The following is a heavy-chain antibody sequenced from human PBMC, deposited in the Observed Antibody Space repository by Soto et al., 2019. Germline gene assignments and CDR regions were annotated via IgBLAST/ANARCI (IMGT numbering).Heavy chain of an antibody. V-gene: IGHV4-34*01. CDR2: INHSGST. CDR1: GGSFSGDY. CDR3: ARDYRARFLEWPYRPYYYYGMDV. Sequence: SENLSLTCAVYGGSFSGDYWSWIRQPPGKGLEWIGEINHSGSTNYNPSLKSRVTISVDTSKNQFSRKLSSVTAADTAVYYCARDYRARFLEWPYRPYYYYGMDVWGQGTTVTVSS. D-gene: IGHD3-3*01. J-gene: IGHJ6*02.